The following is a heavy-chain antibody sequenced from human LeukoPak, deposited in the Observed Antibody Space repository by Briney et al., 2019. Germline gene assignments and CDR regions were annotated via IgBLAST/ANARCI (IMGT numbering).Heavy chain of an antibody. Sequence: ASVKVSCKASGYTFTSYGISRVRQAPGQGLEWMGWISAYNGNTNYAQKFQGRVTMTRNTSISTAYMELSSLRSEDTAVYYCARGGYSGYDSLGSWGQGTLVTVSS. CDR2: ISAYNGNT. J-gene: IGHJ5*02. CDR1: GYTFTSYG. CDR3: ARGGYSGYDSLGS. V-gene: IGHV1-18*01. D-gene: IGHD5-12*01.